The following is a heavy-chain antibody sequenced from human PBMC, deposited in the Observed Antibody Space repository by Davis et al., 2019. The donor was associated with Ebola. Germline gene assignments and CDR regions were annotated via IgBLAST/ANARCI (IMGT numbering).Heavy chain of an antibody. CDR3: ARPDRSIRATPGF. CDR2: INQDGGDK. Sequence: GESLKISCAASGFTFSNHWMSWVRQAPGTGLEWVANINQDGGDKYYVDSVKGRFTISRGNAKNSLYLQMNSLRAEDSAVYYCARPDRSIRATPGFWGQGALVTVSS. V-gene: IGHV3-7*01. D-gene: IGHD1-14*01. CDR1: GFTFSNHW. J-gene: IGHJ4*02.